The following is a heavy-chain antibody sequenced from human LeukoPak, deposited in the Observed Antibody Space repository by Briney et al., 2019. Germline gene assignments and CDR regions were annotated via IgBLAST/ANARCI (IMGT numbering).Heavy chain of an antibody. CDR3: ARSDGYYYYMDV. CDR1: GFTFGDYY. V-gene: IGHV3-11*04. J-gene: IGHJ6*03. Sequence: GGSLRLSCAASGFTFGDYYMNWVRQAPGKGLEWVSYISSSGSTIYYADSVKGRFTISRDNAKNSLYLQMNSLRAEDTAVYYCARSDGYYYYMDVWGKGTTVTVSS. CDR2: ISSSGSTI.